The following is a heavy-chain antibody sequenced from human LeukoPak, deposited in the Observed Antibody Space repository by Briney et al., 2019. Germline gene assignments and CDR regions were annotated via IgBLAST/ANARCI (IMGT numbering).Heavy chain of an antibody. D-gene: IGHD3-22*01. V-gene: IGHV3-9*01. CDR1: GFTFDDYA. CDR2: ISWNSGSI. CDR3: AKDDRYDSSAHMDV. Sequence: GGSLRLSCAASGFTFDDYAMHWVRQAPGKGLEWVSGISWNSGSIGYADSVKGRFTISRDNAKNSLYLQMNSLRAEDTALYYCAKDDRYDSSAHMDVWGKGTTVTVS. J-gene: IGHJ6*03.